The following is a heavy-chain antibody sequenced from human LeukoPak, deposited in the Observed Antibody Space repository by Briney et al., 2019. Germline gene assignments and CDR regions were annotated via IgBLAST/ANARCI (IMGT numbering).Heavy chain of an antibody. Sequence: SETLSLTCAVFNGSISSHFWTWVRQPPGRGLEWIGNIHSSGSTNYNPSLKSRVTMSLDTSKNQFSLKLSSVTAADTAVYYCARRKNSGSYRGITFDHWGQGNLVTVS. J-gene: IGHJ4*02. CDR1: NGSISSHF. CDR2: IHSSGST. V-gene: IGHV4-59*08. D-gene: IGHD1-26*01. CDR3: ARRKNSGSYRGITFDH.